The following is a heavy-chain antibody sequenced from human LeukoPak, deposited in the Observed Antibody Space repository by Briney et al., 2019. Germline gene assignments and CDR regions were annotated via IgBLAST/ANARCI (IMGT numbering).Heavy chain of an antibody. CDR2: IYSAGSI. J-gene: IGHJ6*02. D-gene: IGHD2-2*01. CDR3: ARDAGHQLSRRYYYAMDV. CDR1: GFTVSSNY. Sequence: GGSLRLSCAASGFTVSSNYMSWVRQAPGKGLEWVSTIYSAGSIHYADSVRGRLTISRDNSKNILYLQMNSLRAEDTAVYYCARDAGHQLSRRYYYAMDVWGQGTTVTVSS. V-gene: IGHV3-53*01.